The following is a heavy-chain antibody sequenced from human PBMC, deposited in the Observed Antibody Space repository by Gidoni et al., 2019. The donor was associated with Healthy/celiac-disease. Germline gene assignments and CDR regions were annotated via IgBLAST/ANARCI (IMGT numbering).Heavy chain of an antibody. Sequence: EVQLLESGGVLVQPVRSLRLSCAASVSPFDDYAMHWVGPAPGKGLEWVSGISWNSGSIGYADSGKGRFTISRDNAKNSLYLQMNRLRAEDTALYYCAKGGIASYYFDYWGQGTLVTVSS. V-gene: IGHV3-9*01. CDR1: VSPFDDYA. J-gene: IGHJ4*02. D-gene: IGHD3-3*02. CDR3: AKGGIASYYFDY. CDR2: ISWNSGSI.